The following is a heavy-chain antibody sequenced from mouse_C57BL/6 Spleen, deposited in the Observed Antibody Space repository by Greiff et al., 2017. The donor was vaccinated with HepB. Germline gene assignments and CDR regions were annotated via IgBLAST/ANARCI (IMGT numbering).Heavy chain of an antibody. Sequence: EVQLQQSGPGLVKPSQSLSLTCSVTGYSITSGYYWNWIRQFPGNKLEWMGYISYDGSNNYNPSLKNRISITRDTSKNQFFLKLNSVTTEDTATYYCASLNWDEDYWGQGTTLTVSS. J-gene: IGHJ2*01. D-gene: IGHD4-1*02. CDR2: ISYDGSN. V-gene: IGHV3-6*01. CDR3: ASLNWDEDY. CDR1: GYSITSGYY.